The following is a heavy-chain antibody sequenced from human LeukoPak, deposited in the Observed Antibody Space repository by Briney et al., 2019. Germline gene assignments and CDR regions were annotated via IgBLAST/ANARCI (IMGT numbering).Heavy chain of an antibody. D-gene: IGHD4-23*01. Sequence: PGGSLRLSCAASGFTFSSYGMHWVRQAPGKGLEWVAVIWYDGSNKYYADSVKGRFTISRDNSKNTLYLQMNSLRAEDTAVYYCASQDSYGGQLRWGRGTLVTVSS. CDR2: IWYDGSNK. V-gene: IGHV3-33*01. J-gene: IGHJ4*02. CDR1: GFTFSSYG. CDR3: ASQDSYGGQLR.